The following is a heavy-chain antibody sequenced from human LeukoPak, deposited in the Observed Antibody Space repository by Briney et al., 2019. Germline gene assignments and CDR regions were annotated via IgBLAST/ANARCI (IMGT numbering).Heavy chain of an antibody. D-gene: IGHD2-2*01. J-gene: IGHJ4*02. CDR1: GGSISSYY. CDR2: IYYSRST. CDR3: AREKAAAFDY. Sequence: PSETLSLTCTVSGGSISSYYWSWIRQPPGKGLEWIGYIYYSRSTNYNPSLKGRVTISVDTSKNQFSLKLSSVTAADTAVYYCAREKAAAFDYGGQGTLVTVSS. V-gene: IGHV4-59*01.